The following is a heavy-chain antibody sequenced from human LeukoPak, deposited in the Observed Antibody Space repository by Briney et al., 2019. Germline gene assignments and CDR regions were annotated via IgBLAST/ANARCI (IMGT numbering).Heavy chain of an antibody. D-gene: IGHD2-2*01. CDR1: GFTFSSYA. V-gene: IGHV3-23*01. CDR3: AKTNLIVVPSTIRRGGFFDY. Sequence: GGSLRLSCRTSGFTFSSYAMSWVRQAPGMGLEWVSAIGGSGGSTYSADSVKGRFTISRDNSKNILYLQMNSLRAEDTAIYYCAKTNLIVVPSTIRRGGFFDYWGQGTLVTVSS. CDR2: IGGSGGST. J-gene: IGHJ4*02.